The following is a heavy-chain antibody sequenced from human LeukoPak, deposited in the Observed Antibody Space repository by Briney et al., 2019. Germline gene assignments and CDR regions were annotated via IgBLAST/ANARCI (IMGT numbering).Heavy chain of an antibody. Sequence: RASVNVSCKASGYTFTSYDINWVRQAPGQGLEWMGRMNPNSGNTDYAQKFQGRVTMTRDTSISTAYMELSSLRSDDTAVHYCARVPGDDFWSGFRGDGFDIWGQGTKVIVSS. CDR1: GYTFTSYD. V-gene: IGHV1-8*01. CDR2: MNPNSGNT. CDR3: ARVPGDDFWSGFRGDGFDI. J-gene: IGHJ3*02. D-gene: IGHD3-3*01.